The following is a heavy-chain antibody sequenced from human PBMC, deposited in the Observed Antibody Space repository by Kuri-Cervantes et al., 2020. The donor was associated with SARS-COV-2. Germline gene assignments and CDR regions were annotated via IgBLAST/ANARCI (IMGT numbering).Heavy chain of an antibody. V-gene: IGHV4-61*08. D-gene: IGHD3-10*01. CDR1: GGSISSGGYY. J-gene: IGHJ6*03. CDR3: ARAKERIITDYYYYYMDV. Sequence: GSLRLSCTVSGGSISSGGYYWSWIRQHPGKGLEWIGYTYYSGSTNYNPSLKSRVTISVDTSKNQFSLKLSSVTAADTAVYYCARAKERIITDYYYYYMDVWGKGTTVTVSS. CDR2: TYYSGST.